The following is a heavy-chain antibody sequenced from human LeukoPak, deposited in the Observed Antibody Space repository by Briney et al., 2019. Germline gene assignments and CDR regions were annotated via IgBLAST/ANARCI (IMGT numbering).Heavy chain of an antibody. Sequence: PSETLSLTCTVPGASVSSGSSYWTWIRQPPGKGLEWIGYIYYSGSTHYNPSLKSRFTLSVDRSKNQFSLKLTAVTAADTAVYYCANRGSIADWYFDLWGRGTLVTVSS. CDR3: ANRGSIADWYFDL. D-gene: IGHD6-6*01. V-gene: IGHV4-61*01. J-gene: IGHJ2*01. CDR2: IYYSGST. CDR1: GASVSSGSSY.